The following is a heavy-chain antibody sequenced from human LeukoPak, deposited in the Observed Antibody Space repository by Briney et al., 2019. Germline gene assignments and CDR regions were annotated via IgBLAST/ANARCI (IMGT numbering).Heavy chain of an antibody. Sequence: SQTLSLTCAMSGDTLSTNSAAWDWIRHSPSRCLEWLGRAYYRSKWYNDYAVSVKSRITINPATSKNQCSLQLNSVTPEDTAVYYCGRGSGEALAYWGQGTLVTVPS. CDR2: AYYRSKWYN. CDR3: GRGSGEALAY. CDR1: GDTLSTNSAA. J-gene: IGHJ4*02. D-gene: IGHD2-15*01. V-gene: IGHV6-1*01.